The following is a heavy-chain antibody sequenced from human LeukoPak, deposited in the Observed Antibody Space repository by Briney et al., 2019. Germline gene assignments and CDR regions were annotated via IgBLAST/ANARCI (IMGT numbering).Heavy chain of an antibody. CDR2: IRSKNFGGAT. J-gene: IGHJ4*02. CDR1: GFKFGDYA. CDR3: Y. Sequence: PGGSLRLSCTTSGFKFGDYAMAWVRQAPGRGLEWVAFIRSKNFGGATESADSGKGRFTVSRDDSKNIAYLQMNSLRSEDTGVYPDYRGQGTLVTVSS. V-gene: IGHV3-49*04.